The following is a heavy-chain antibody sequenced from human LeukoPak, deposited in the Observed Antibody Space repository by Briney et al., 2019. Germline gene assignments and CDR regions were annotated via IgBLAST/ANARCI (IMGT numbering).Heavy chain of an antibody. CDR3: ARTVEGHFDF. D-gene: IGHD5-24*01. CDR1: AFTFKTYT. Sequence: PGGSLRLSCVASAFTFKTYTLNWVRQTPGKGLEWVSYISTAGNLINYADSVRGRFTISRDNAKNSLYLYMNSLAPEYTAVYYCARTVEGHFDFRGQGTLVAVSS. V-gene: IGHV3-21*01. CDR2: ISTAGNLI. J-gene: IGHJ4*02.